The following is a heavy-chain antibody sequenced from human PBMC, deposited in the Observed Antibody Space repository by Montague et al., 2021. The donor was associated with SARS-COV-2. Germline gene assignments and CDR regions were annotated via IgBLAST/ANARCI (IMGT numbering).Heavy chain of an antibody. V-gene: IGHV3-21*01. CDR1: GFTFSSYS. D-gene: IGHD3-9*01. CDR2: ISSSSSYI. CDR3: ARAGTYYDILTGYAELGYFDY. Sequence: SISLSCAASGFTFSSYSMNWVRQAPGKGLEWVSSISSSSSYIYYADSVKGRFTISRDNAKNSLYLQMNSLRAEDTAVYYCARAGTYYDILTGYAELGYFDYWGQGTLVTVSS. J-gene: IGHJ4*02.